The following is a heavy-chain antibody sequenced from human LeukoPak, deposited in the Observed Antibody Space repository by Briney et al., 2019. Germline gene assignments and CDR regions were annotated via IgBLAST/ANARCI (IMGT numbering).Heavy chain of an antibody. D-gene: IGHD3-22*01. CDR2: IYYSGST. V-gene: IGHV4-59*01. Sequence: SETLSLTCTVSGGSISSYYWSWIRQPPGKGLEWIGYIYYSGSTNYNPSLKSRVTISVDTSKNQFSLKLSSVTAADTAVYYCARDYYDSFLTLYYWGLGTLVTVSS. CDR3: ARDYYDSFLTLYY. J-gene: IGHJ4*02. CDR1: GGSISSYY.